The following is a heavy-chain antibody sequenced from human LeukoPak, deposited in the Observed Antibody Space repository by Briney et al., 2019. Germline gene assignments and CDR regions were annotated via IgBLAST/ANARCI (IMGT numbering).Heavy chain of an antibody. Sequence: GGSLRLSCAASGFTFGTNAMTWVRQAPGKGLEWVSAITYSGDGKYYADSLKGRFTISRDNSKNTLCLQMSSLRAEDTAVYYCAKLGDCSSSSCYPRTPIDHWGQGTLVTVSS. CDR3: AKLGDCSSSSCYPRTPIDH. V-gene: IGHV3-23*01. CDR1: GFTFGTNA. CDR2: ITYSGDGK. J-gene: IGHJ4*02. D-gene: IGHD2-2*01.